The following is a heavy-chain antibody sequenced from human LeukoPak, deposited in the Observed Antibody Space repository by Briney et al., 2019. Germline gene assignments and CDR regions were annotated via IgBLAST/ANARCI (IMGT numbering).Heavy chain of an antibody. V-gene: IGHV1-2*02. J-gene: IGHJ4*02. CDR3: AKDVIGDRRVYIDH. CDR2: INRRTGGT. D-gene: IGHD4-17*01. CDR1: GYTFTDYN. Sequence: ASVTLSLKTSGYTFTDYNIDWVRQALGQGPGWMGLINRRTGGTEYAQKVQGRVTVPRDTSINTAYMELTSLKSDDTAVYYCAKDVIGDRRVYIDHWGRGTAVTVSS.